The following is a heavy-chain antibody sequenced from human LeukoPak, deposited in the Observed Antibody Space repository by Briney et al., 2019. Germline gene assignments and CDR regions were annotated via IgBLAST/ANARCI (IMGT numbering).Heavy chain of an antibody. J-gene: IGHJ4*02. CDR3: ARRDPYTSSPYTFDY. CDR2: IYPGDSDT. Sequence: GESLKISCKGSGYIFTSYWIGWVRQMPGKGLEWMGIIYPGDSDTRYSPSFQGQVTISADKSISTAYLQWSSLKASDTAMYYCARRDPYTSSPYTFDYWGQGTLVTVSS. D-gene: IGHD6-6*01. V-gene: IGHV5-51*01. CDR1: GYIFTSYW.